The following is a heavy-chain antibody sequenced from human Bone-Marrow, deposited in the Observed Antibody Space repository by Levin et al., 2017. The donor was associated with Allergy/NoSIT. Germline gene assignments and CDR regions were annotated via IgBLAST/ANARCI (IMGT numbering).Heavy chain of an antibody. CDR2: INWNGDSI. D-gene: IGHD3-22*01. J-gene: IGHJ2*01. Sequence: ETLSLTCAASGFIFDQHGMSWVRQAPGKGLEWVSGINWNGDSIDYADSVKGRFTISRDNGRNSLYLQMNGLRAADTALYYCARVRQAGYYESTGSYRVTLWYFDLWGRGTLVTVSS. V-gene: IGHV3-20*04. CDR1: GFIFDQHG. CDR3: ARVRQAGYYESTGSYRVTLWYFDL.